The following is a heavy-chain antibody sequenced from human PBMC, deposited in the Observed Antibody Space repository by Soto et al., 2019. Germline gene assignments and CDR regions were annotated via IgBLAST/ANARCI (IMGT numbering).Heavy chain of an antibody. V-gene: IGHV4-34*01. J-gene: IGHJ2*01. CDR1: GGSFSGYY. CDR3: ARGRTVSTDSRYWDSCWYFDL. Sequence: QAQLQQRGAGLLKPSETLSLTCAVYGGSFSGYYWSWIRQPPGKGLEWIGEINDSGSTNYNPSLKSLVTKSVATSENQFSLKLSCVNAADMAVYYCARGRTVSTDSRYWDSCWYFDLWGRGTLVTVS. CDR2: INDSGST. D-gene: IGHD2-8*02.